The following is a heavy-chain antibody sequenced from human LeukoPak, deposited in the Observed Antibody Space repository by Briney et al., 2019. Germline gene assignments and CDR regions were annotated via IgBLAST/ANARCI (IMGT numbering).Heavy chain of an antibody. CDR2: IKEDGTHK. J-gene: IGHJ3*01. D-gene: IGHD2-8*01. CDR1: GFTFSSYW. V-gene: IGHV3-7*01. CDR3: AREARGTRAAFDV. Sequence: GGSLRLSCAASGFTFSSYWMSWVHQAPGKGLECSANIKEDGTHKYYVGSVRGRFTISRDNAKNSLYLQMNSLRAKDTAIYYCAREARGTRAAFDVWGQGTMVTVFS.